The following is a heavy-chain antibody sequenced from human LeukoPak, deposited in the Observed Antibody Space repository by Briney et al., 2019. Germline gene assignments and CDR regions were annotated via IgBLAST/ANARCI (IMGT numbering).Heavy chain of an antibody. J-gene: IGHJ4*02. Sequence: SETLSLTCTVSGGSISSYYWSWIRQPPGKGLEWIGYIYYSGSTNYNPSLKSRVTISVDTSKNQFSLKLSSVTAADTAVYYCARRASLDYWGQGTLVTVSS. D-gene: IGHD5-12*01. CDR2: IYYSGST. V-gene: IGHV4-59*12. CDR1: GGSISSYY. CDR3: ARRASLDY.